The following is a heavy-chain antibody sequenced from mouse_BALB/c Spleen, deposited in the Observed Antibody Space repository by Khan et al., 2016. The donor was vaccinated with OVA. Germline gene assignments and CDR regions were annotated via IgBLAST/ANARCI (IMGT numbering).Heavy chain of an antibody. Sequence: EVQRVESGGDLVKPGGSLKLSCAASGFTFSSYSMSWVRQTPDKRLEWVATISSGGDYNYYPDSVKGRFTISRDNAKNTLYLQMSSLKSEDTAMYYCASHLTGSFAYWGQGTLVTVSA. D-gene: IGHD4-1*01. CDR2: ISSGGDYN. V-gene: IGHV5-6*01. CDR3: ASHLTGSFAY. J-gene: IGHJ3*01. CDR1: GFTFSSYS.